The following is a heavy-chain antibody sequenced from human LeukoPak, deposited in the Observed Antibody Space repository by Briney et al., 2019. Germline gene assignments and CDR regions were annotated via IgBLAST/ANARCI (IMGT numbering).Heavy chain of an antibody. CDR1: GGSISSYY. V-gene: IGHV4-59*01. D-gene: IGHD3-16*01. CDR3: ARGGSPRDLHFDY. CDR2: IYYSGST. J-gene: IGHJ4*02. Sequence: PSETLSLTCTVSGGSISSYYWSWIRQPPGKGLEWIGYIYYSGSTNYNPSLKSRVPISVDTSKNQFSLKLRSVTAAATAVYYCARGGSPRDLHFDYWGQGTLVTVSS.